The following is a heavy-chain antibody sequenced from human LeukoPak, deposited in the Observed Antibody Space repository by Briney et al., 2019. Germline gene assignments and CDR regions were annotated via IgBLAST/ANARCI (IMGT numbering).Heavy chain of an antibody. CDR3: ARDGTNPYFYYYYVDV. J-gene: IGHJ6*03. CDR1: GGSFSSFA. Sequence: SVKVSCKASGGSFSSFAISWVRQAPGQGLEWMGRIIPLFGTAFSAQKFQGRLTMTTDESTSTAYIELSSLRSEDTAVYYCARDGTNPYFYYYYVDVWGKGTPVTVSS. V-gene: IGHV1-69*05. D-gene: IGHD2-21*01. CDR2: IIPLFGTA.